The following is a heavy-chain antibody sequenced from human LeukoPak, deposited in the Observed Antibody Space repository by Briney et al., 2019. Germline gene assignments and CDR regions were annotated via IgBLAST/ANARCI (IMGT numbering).Heavy chain of an antibody. J-gene: IGHJ4*02. D-gene: IGHD2-2*01. Sequence: PGRSLRLSCAASGFTFSSYAMHWVRQAPGKGLEWVANIKQDGSEKYYVDSVKGRFTISRDNAKNSLYLQMNSLRAEDTAVYYCAKLAIDVVVPAAMGGYWGQGTLVTVSS. V-gene: IGHV3-7*03. CDR3: AKLAIDVVVPAAMGGY. CDR1: GFTFSSYA. CDR2: IKQDGSEK.